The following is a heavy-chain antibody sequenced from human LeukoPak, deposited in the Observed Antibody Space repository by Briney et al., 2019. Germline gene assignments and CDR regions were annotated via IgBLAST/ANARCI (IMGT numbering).Heavy chain of an antibody. D-gene: IGHD6-19*01. CDR3: ARTGLIAVAGTRPHNWFDP. J-gene: IGHJ5*02. CDR1: GGSFSGYY. V-gene: IGHV4-34*01. Sequence: SETLSLTCAVYGGSFSGYYWSWIRQPPGKGLEWIGEINHSGSTNYNPSLKSRVTISVDTSKNQFSLKLSSVTAADTAVYYCARTGLIAVAGTRPHNWFDPWGQGTLVTVSS. CDR2: INHSGST.